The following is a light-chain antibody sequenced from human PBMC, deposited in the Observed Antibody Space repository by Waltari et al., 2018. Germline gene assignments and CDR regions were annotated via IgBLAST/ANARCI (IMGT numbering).Light chain of an antibody. CDR3: QQYNNWPRT. Sequence: EIVMMQSPATLSVSPGERATLSCRASQSVSSNLAWYQQKPGQAPRPLIYGASTRATGIPARFSGSGSGTEFTLTISSMQSEDFAVYYCQQYNNWPRTFGQGTKVEIK. CDR1: QSVSSN. CDR2: GAS. J-gene: IGKJ1*01. V-gene: IGKV3-15*01.